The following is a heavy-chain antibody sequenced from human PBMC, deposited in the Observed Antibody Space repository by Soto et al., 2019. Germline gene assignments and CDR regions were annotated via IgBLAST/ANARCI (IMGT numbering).Heavy chain of an antibody. CDR2: ISSSSSYI. CDR3: ARDLTTVTTPFDY. V-gene: IGHV3-21*01. CDR1: GFTFSSYS. Sequence: GGSLRLSCAASGFTFSSYSMNWVRQAPGKGLEWVSSISSSSSYIYYADSVKGRFTISRDNAKNSLYLQMNSLRAEDTAVYYCARDLTTVTTPFDYWGQGTLVTVSS. J-gene: IGHJ4*02. D-gene: IGHD4-4*01.